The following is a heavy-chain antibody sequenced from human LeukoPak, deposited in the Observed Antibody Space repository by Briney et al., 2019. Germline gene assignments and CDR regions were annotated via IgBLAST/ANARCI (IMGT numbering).Heavy chain of an antibody. CDR2: IYPGNSDA. Sequence: GGSLKISCKGSGYTFTTYWIGWVRQTPGKGLEWMGIIYPGNSDARYSPSFQGQVTISADNSITTAYLQWSSLKASDTAIYYCARLQDGGYVTFDYWGQGTLVTVSS. J-gene: IGHJ5*01. CDR3: ARLQDGGYVTFDY. V-gene: IGHV5-51*01. D-gene: IGHD5-12*01. CDR1: GYTFTTYW.